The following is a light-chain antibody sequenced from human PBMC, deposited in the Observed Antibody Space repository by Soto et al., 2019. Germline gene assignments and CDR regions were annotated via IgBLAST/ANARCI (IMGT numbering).Light chain of an antibody. J-gene: IGKJ1*01. Sequence: TQSPATLSLSPGERATLSCRASQSVSGSYLAWYQQKPGQAPRLLIYGASTRATGIPARFSGSGSGTEFTLTISSLQSEDFAVYYCQQYNNWPRTFGQGTKVDIK. CDR1: QSVSGSY. CDR3: QQYNNWPRT. V-gene: IGKV3-15*01. CDR2: GAS.